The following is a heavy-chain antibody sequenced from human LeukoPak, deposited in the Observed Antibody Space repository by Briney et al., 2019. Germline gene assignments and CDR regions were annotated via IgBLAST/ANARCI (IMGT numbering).Heavy chain of an antibody. CDR1: GYTFTGYY. J-gene: IGHJ4*02. CDR2: INPYSGGT. D-gene: IGHD3-3*01. CDR3: ARARADFLSGFL. Sequence: GASVKVSCKASGYTFTGYYMHWVRQAPGQGLEWMGWINPYSGGTNYAQKFQGRVTMTRDTSISTAYMELSRLRSDDTAVYYCARARADFLSGFLWGQGTLVTVS. V-gene: IGHV1-2*02.